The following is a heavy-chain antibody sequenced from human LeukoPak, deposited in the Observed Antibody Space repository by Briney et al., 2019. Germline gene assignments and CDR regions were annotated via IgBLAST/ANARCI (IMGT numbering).Heavy chain of an antibody. V-gene: IGHV1-24*01. J-gene: IGHJ4*02. CDR2: SDPEDGET. CDR3: ARDNDSRDPPHFDY. D-gene: IGHD3-16*01. Sequence: ASVKVSCKVSGYTLTELSMHWVRQAPGKGLEWMGGSDPEDGETIYAQKFQGRVTMTEDTSTDTAYMELSSLRSEDTAVYYCARDNDSRDPPHFDYWGQGTLVTVSS. CDR1: GYTLTELS.